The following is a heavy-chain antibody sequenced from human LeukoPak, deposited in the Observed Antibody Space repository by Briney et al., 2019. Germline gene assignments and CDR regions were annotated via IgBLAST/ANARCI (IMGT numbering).Heavy chain of an antibody. V-gene: IGHV4-4*07. Sequence: PSETLSLTCTVSGGSISSYYWSWIRQPAGKGLEWIGRIYTSGSTNYNPSLKSRVTMSVDTSKNQFSLKLSSVTAADTAVYYCASHLGEWELPFGFDYWGQGTLVTVSS. CDR1: GGSISSYY. CDR3: ASHLGEWELPFGFDY. D-gene: IGHD1-26*01. CDR2: IYTSGST. J-gene: IGHJ4*02.